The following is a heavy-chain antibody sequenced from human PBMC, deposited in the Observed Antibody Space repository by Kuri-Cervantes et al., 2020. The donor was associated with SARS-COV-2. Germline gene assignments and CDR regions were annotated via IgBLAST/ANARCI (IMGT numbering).Heavy chain of an antibody. CDR3: ARDRTILDYFDY. V-gene: IGHV3-7*01. D-gene: IGHD3-9*01. CDR1: GFTFSSYW. Sequence: GESLKISCAASGFTFSSYWMSWVRQAPGKGLEWVANIKQDGSEKYYADSVKGRFTISRDNSKNTLYLQMNSLRAEDTAVYYCARDRTILDYFDYWGQGTLVTVSS. J-gene: IGHJ4*02. CDR2: IKQDGSEK.